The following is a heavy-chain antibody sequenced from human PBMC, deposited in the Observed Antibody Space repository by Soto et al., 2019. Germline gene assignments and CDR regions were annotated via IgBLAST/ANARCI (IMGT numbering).Heavy chain of an antibody. V-gene: IGHV3-23*01. Sequence: GGSLRLSCAASGFTFSTYAMSWVRQAPGKGLEWVSGISGSGDGIYFADSVMGRFTISRDNSKNTLYLQINSLRAEDSAVYYCAKTHYSSTWGDAFDIWGQGTLVTVSS. D-gene: IGHD6-13*01. CDR2: ISGSGDGI. CDR1: GFTFSTYA. CDR3: AKTHYSSTWGDAFDI. J-gene: IGHJ3*02.